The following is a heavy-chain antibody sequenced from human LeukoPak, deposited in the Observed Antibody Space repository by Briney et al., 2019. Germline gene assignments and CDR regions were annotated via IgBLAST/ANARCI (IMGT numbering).Heavy chain of an antibody. D-gene: IGHD5-12*01. V-gene: IGHV3-30*18. CDR2: ISYDGSNK. J-gene: IGHJ4*02. CDR1: GFTFSSYG. CDR3: AKDVSRSGYDSVFDY. Sequence: GGSLRLSCAASGFTFSSYGMHWVRQAPGKGLEWVAVISYDGSNKYYADSVKGRFTISRDNSKNTLYLQMNSLRAEDTAVYYCAKDVSRSGYDSVFDYCGQGTLVTVSS.